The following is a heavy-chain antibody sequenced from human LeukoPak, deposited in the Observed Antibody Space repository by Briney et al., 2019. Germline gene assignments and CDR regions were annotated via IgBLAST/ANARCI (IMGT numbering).Heavy chain of an antibody. CDR1: GFTVSSNY. CDR3: ARDHDFWSGYYYYGMDV. D-gene: IGHD3-3*01. Sequence: PGGSLRLSCAASGFTVSSNYMSWVRQAPGKGLEWVSVIYSGGSTYYADSVKGRFTISRDNSKNTLYLQMNSLRAEDTAVYYCARDHDFWSGYYYYGMDVWGQGTTVTVSS. J-gene: IGHJ6*02. CDR2: IYSGGST. V-gene: IGHV3-66*01.